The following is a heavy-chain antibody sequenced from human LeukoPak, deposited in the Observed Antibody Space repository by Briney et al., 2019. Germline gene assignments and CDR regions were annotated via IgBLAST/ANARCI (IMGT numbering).Heavy chain of an antibody. V-gene: IGHV4-34*01. CDR2: INHSGST. D-gene: IGHD3-22*01. CDR1: GGSFSGYY. CDR3: ARYGLYYYDSSGYHEN. Sequence: SETLSLTCAVYGGSFSGYYWSWIRQPPGKGLEWIGEINHSGSTNYNPSLKSRVTISVDTSKNQFSLKLSPVTAADTAVYYCARYGLYYYDSSGYHENWGQGTLVTVSS. J-gene: IGHJ4*02.